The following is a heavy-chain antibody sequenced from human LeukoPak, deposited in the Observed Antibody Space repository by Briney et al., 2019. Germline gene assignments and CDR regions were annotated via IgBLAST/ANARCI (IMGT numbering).Heavy chain of an antibody. V-gene: IGHV4-39*01. CDR2: IYYSGST. D-gene: IGHD3-10*01. J-gene: IGHJ5*02. CDR1: GGSISSSSYY. CDR3: ARAYYGSGSRADYSATFDP. Sequence: PSETLSLTCTVSGGSISSSSYYWGWIRQPPGKGLEWIGSIYYSGSTYYNPSLKSRVTISVDTSKNQFSLKLSSVTAADTAVYYCARAYYGSGSRADYSATFDPWGQGTLVTVSS.